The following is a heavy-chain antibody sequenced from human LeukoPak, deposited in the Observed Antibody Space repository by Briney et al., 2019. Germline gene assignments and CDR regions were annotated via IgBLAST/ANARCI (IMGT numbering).Heavy chain of an antibody. J-gene: IGHJ6*03. CDR3: AKDVSGPFGWFGDLYYYYMDV. D-gene: IGHD3-10*01. CDR2: IRYDGSNK. V-gene: IGHV3-30*02. CDR1: GFTFSSYG. Sequence: GGSLRFSCAASGFTFSSYGMHWVRQAPGKGLEWVALIRYDGSNKYYADSVKGRFTISRDNSKNTLYLQMNSLRAEDTAVYYCAKDVSGPFGWFGDLYYYYMDVWGKGTTVTVSS.